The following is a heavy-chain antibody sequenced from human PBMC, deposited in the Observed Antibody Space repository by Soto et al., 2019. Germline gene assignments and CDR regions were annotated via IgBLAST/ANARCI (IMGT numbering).Heavy chain of an antibody. D-gene: IGHD3-22*01. CDR2: IIPILGIA. V-gene: IGHV1-69*02. J-gene: IGHJ4*02. CDR3: ATFQGPYDSSGNGGDY. Sequence: QVQLVQSGAEVKKPGSSVKVSCKASGGTFSSYTISWVRQAPGQGLEWMGRIIPILGIANYAQKFQGRVTITXXKXTXXTYMELSSLRSEDTAVYYCATFQGPYDSSGNGGDYWGQGTLVTVSS. CDR1: GGTFSSYT.